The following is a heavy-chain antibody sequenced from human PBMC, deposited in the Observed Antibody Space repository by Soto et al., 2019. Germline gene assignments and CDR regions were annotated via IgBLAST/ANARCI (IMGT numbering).Heavy chain of an antibody. CDR3: AYRRGGSSSGGNFDY. D-gene: IGHD2-15*01. CDR2: IFWNDAK. CDR1: GFSFSTTGAG. V-gene: IGHV2-5*01. J-gene: IGHJ4*02. Sequence: SGPTLGNPSQTLTLTCTFSGFSFSTTGAGVGWIRQPPGKALEWLALIFWNDAKRYSPSLRSRLTIIKDTSKNQVVLTMTNVDPVDTATYYCAYRRGGSSSGGNFDYWGQGTPVTVSS.